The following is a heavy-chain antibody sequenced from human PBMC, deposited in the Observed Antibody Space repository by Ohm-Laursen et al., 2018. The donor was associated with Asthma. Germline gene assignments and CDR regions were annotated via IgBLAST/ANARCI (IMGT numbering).Heavy chain of an antibody. CDR1: GFSLSTSGMC. Sequence: TQTLPLTRTFSGFSLSTSGMCVSWIRQPPGKALERLELIYWDDDKYYSTSLKTRLTISKDTSKNQVVLTMTNMDPVDTATYYCARIRRCSGGSCYDAFDIWGQGTRVTVSS. V-gene: IGHV2-70*01. J-gene: IGHJ3*02. CDR3: ARIRRCSGGSCYDAFDI. D-gene: IGHD2-15*01. CDR2: IYWDDDK.